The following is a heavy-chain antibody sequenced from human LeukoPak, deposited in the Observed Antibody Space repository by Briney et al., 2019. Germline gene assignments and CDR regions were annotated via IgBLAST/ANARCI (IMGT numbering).Heavy chain of an antibody. Sequence: PGGSLRLSCAASGFTVSHHAMSWARQSLGKRLEWVSVIIGDGSNTYYADSVKGRFTISRDNSNNMLYLQMNSLRGEDTAVYYCAKSVTTTNVDWFDPWGQGTLVTVSS. CDR2: IIGDGSNT. CDR1: GFTVSHHA. D-gene: IGHD2-8*01. J-gene: IGHJ5*02. V-gene: IGHV3-23*01. CDR3: AKSVTTTNVDWFDP.